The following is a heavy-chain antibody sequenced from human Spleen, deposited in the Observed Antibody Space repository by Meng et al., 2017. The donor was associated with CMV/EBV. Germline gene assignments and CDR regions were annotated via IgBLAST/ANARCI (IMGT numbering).Heavy chain of an antibody. CDR3: ARWDSRQSCFDP. J-gene: IGHJ5*02. CDR1: GFTFDDYG. CDR2: TNWNGATT. V-gene: IGHV3-20*04. Sequence: GESLKISCAASGFTFDDYGMSWVRQAPGKGLEWVCGTNWNGATTGYADSVKGRFTVSRDNDKNSLYLQMNSLRSDDTAVYYCARWDSRQSCFDPWGQETLVTVSS. D-gene: IGHD1-26*01.